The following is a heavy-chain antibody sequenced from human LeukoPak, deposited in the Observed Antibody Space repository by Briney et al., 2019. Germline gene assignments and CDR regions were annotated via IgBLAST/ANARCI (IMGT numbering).Heavy chain of an antibody. CDR3: AIYITTAADY. CDR1: GGSISSTTYH. J-gene: IGHJ4*02. D-gene: IGHD6-13*01. Sequence: PSETLSLTCTVSGGSISSTTYHGGWIRQPPGKGLEWIGTIFYTGSTYYYNPSLKSRVTISVDTYKNQFSLKLTSVTAADTAVYYCAIYITTAADYWGQGTLVTVSS. V-gene: IGHV4-39*01. CDR2: IFYTGSTY.